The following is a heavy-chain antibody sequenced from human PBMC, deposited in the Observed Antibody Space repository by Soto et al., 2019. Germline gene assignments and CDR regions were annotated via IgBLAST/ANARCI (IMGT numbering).Heavy chain of an antibody. CDR1: GYTSTSYG. CDR3: ARRFLQNWNYDILTGETDYYYMDV. V-gene: IGHV1-8*01. Sequence: GASVKVSCKASGYTSTSYGINWVRQATGQGLEWMGWMNPNSGNTGYAQKFQGRVTMTRDTSISTAYMELSSLRSEDTAVYYCARRFLQNWNYDILTGETDYYYMDVWGKGTTVTVSS. D-gene: IGHD3-9*01. J-gene: IGHJ6*03. CDR2: MNPNSGNT.